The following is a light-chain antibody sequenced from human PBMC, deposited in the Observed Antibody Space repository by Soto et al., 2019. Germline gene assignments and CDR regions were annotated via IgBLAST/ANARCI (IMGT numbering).Light chain of an antibody. V-gene: IGKV3-15*01. Sequence: EIVMTQSPASLSVSPGERATLSCRASQSVSSKLAWYQQKPGEAPRLLIYGASTRATGIPASFSGSGSGTAFTLTISNLQSEDFAVYYCQQYNNWPPRTFGQGNKVEIK. CDR1: QSVSSK. J-gene: IGKJ1*01. CDR3: QQYNNWPPRT. CDR2: GAS.